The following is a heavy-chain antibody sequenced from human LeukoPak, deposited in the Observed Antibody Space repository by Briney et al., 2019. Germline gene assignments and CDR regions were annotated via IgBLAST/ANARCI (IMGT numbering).Heavy chain of an antibody. CDR2: INGDGSIT. CDR1: GFTLSSYY. CDR3: AQGGSPGALDY. J-gene: IGHJ4*02. Sequence: HAGGSLRLSCAASGFTLSSYYTHWVRQVPGKGLVWVSCINGDGSITKYADSVKGRFSISRDNAKNTLYLQVNSLRAGDTAVYYCAQGGSPGALDYWGQGTLVTVSS. V-gene: IGHV3-74*01. D-gene: IGHD1-26*01.